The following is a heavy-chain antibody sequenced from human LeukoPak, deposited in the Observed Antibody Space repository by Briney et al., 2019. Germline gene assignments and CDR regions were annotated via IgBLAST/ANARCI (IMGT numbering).Heavy chain of an antibody. V-gene: IGHV3-23*01. CDR3: AKVGIAGPSRGGGYLDY. CDR1: GLTFSNYA. D-gene: IGHD6-13*01. CDR2: ISGSGDST. J-gene: IGHJ4*02. Sequence: GGSLRLSCAASGLTFSNYAMTWVRQAPGMGLEWVSSISGSGDSTYYADSVKGRFTIPRDNSKNTLYLQVDSLRVEDTVIYYCAKVGIAGPSRGGGYLDYWGQGTPVTVSS.